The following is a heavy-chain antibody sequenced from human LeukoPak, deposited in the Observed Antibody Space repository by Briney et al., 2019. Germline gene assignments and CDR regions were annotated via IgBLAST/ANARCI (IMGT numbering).Heavy chain of an antibody. D-gene: IGHD3-16*01. CDR2: ISWDRGTT. CDR3: AKASNYDYLWGSQQIGYYFDH. Sequence: GVSLRLSCEASGFTFNNYAIHWVRLAPGKGLEGVSGISWDRGTTGYGDAVKGRFTISRDNAKNTLYLQMSSRRAEDTALYYCAKASNYDYLWGSQQIGYYFDHWGRGILVTVSS. CDR1: GFTFNNYA. V-gene: IGHV3-9*01. J-gene: IGHJ4*02.